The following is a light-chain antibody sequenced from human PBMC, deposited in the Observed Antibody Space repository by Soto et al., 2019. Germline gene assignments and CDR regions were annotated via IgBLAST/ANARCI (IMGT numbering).Light chain of an antibody. CDR2: GAT. Sequence: EFVLTQSPGTLSLSPGERATLSCRASQSVGSNSLAWYQQKPGQAPRLLIYGATTRASGIPDRFSGSGSGTDFTLTISRLEPEDSAVYSCQQYGTSPPLTFGGGTKVEIK. CDR3: QQYGTSPPLT. V-gene: IGKV3-20*01. J-gene: IGKJ4*01. CDR1: QSVGSNS.